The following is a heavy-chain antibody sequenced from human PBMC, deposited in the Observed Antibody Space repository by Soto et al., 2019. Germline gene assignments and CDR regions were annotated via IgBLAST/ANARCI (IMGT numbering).Heavy chain of an antibody. CDR1: GGSISSSSYY. CDR3: ARHGSRRIAARLFDY. CDR2: IYYSGST. Sequence: SETLSLTCTVSGGSISSSSYYWGWIRQPPGKGLEWIGSIYYSGSTYYNPSLKSRVTISVDTSKNQFSLKLSSVTAADTAVYYCARHGSRRIAARLFDYWGQGTLVTVSS. D-gene: IGHD6-6*01. V-gene: IGHV4-39*01. J-gene: IGHJ4*02.